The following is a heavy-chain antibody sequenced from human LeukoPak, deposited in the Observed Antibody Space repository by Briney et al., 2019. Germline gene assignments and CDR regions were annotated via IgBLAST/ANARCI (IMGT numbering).Heavy chain of an antibody. Sequence: ASVKVSCKASGGTFSGYAISWVRQAPGQGIEWMGGLIPLFGTTNCTRRFQGRITISTDESTTTAYMELSGLIFEDTAVYYCAGGDPFNYYMDVWGRGTTVSV. CDR1: GGTFSGYA. J-gene: IGHJ6*03. V-gene: IGHV1-69*05. CDR3: AGGDPFNYYMDV. CDR2: LIPLFGTT. D-gene: IGHD4-17*01.